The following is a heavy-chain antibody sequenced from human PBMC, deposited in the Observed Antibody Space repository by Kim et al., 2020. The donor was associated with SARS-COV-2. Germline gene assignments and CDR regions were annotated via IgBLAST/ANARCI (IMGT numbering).Heavy chain of an antibody. CDR1: GGSFSGYY. J-gene: IGHJ3*02. V-gene: IGHV4-34*01. Sequence: SETLSLTCAVYGGSFSGYYWSWIRQPPGKGLEWIGEINHSGSTNYNPSLKSRVTISVDTSKNQFSLKLSSVTAADTAVYYCARGRQWGNDAFDIWGQGTMVTVSS. D-gene: IGHD3-16*01. CDR3: ARGRQWGNDAFDI. CDR2: INHSGST.